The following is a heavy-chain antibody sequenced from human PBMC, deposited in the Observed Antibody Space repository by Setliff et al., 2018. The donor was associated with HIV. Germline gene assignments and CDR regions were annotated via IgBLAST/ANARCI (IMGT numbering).Heavy chain of an antibody. Sequence: SGGSLRLSCAASGFTFSSYWMSWVRQAPGKGLEWVANIKQDGSEKYYVDSVRGRFTISRDNAKNSLYLQMNSLRVEDTALYYCARSDWYHGSGSHDYWGQGTLVTVS. V-gene: IGHV3-7*01. D-gene: IGHD3-10*01. J-gene: IGHJ4*02. CDR1: GFTFSSYW. CDR3: ARSDWYHGSGSHDY. CDR2: IKQDGSEK.